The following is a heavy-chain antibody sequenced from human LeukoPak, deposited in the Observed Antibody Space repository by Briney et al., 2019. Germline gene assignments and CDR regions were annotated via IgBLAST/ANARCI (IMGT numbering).Heavy chain of an antibody. J-gene: IGHJ4*02. Sequence: GGSLRLSCAASGFTVSSNYMSWVRQAPGKGLEWVANIKEDGTQKYYVDSVRGRFTISRDNAENSLYLQMNSLRDEDTAVYYCAKTGERDYWGRGTLVTVSS. D-gene: IGHD7-27*01. CDR3: AKTGERDY. CDR2: IKEDGTQK. CDR1: GFTVSSNY. V-gene: IGHV3-7*01.